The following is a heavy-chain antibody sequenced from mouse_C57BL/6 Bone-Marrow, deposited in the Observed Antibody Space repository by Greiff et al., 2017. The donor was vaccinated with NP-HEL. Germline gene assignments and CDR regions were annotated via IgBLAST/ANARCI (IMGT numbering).Heavy chain of an antibody. J-gene: IGHJ2*01. CDR2: ISDGGSYT. D-gene: IGHD1-1*01. V-gene: IGHV5-4*03. CDR3: ARGSQIDY. Sequence: EVKLMESGGGLVKPGGSLKLSCAASGFTFSSYAMSWVRQTPEKRLEWVATISDGGSYTYYPDNVKGRFTISRDNAKNNLYLQMSHLKSEDTAMYYCARGSQIDYWGQGTTLTVSS. CDR1: GFTFSSYA.